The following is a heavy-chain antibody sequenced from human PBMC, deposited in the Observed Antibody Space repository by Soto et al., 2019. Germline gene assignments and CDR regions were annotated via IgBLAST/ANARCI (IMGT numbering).Heavy chain of an antibody. CDR1: GGSISSSSYY. V-gene: IGHV4-39*01. D-gene: IGHD1-26*01. CDR2: IYYSGST. CDR3: ARPWRELLFGWYFHL. Sequence: QLQLQESGPGLVKPSETLSLTCTVSGGSISSSSYYWGWIRQPPGKGLEWIGSIYYSGSTYYNPSLKSRVTISVDTSKNQFSLKLSSVTAADTAVYYCARPWRELLFGWYFHLWGRGTLVTVSS. J-gene: IGHJ2*01.